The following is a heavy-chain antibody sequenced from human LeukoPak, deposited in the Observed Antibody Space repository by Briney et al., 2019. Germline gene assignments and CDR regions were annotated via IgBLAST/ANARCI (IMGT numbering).Heavy chain of an antibody. V-gene: IGHV3-48*02. Sequence: PGGSLRLSCATSGFTLSSYNMNWVRQAPGKGLEWVSYISSRGSSIQYADSVKGRFTISRDNAKNSLYLQMDSLRDDDTAVYYCARTYSSGWYFDYWGQGTLVTVSS. CDR1: GFTLSSYN. CDR3: ARTYSSGWYFDY. J-gene: IGHJ4*02. CDR2: ISSRGSSI. D-gene: IGHD6-19*01.